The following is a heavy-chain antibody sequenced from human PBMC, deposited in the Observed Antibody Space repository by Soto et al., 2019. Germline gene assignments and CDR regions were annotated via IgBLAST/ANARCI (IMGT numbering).Heavy chain of an antibody. D-gene: IGHD1-26*01. Sequence: GGSLRLSCAASGFTFSSYAMHWVRQAPGKGLEWVAVISYDGSNKYYADSVKGRFTISRDNSKNTLYLQMNSLRAEDTAVYYCARVKWELRPLDYWGQGTLVTVSS. CDR1: GFTFSSYA. V-gene: IGHV3-30-3*01. CDR3: ARVKWELRPLDY. CDR2: ISYDGSNK. J-gene: IGHJ4*02.